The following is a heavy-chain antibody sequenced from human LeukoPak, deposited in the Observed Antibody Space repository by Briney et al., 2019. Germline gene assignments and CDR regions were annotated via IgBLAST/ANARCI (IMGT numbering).Heavy chain of an antibody. CDR2: ISSGSRTI. D-gene: IGHD1-26*01. CDR1: RFTFSSYS. Sequence: GGSLRLSCAASRFTFSSYSMNWVRQAPGKGLEWLSYISSGSRTIFYADSVKGRFTVSRDNAKSSLYLQMNSLRAEDTAVYYCARESISGHRDFDYWGQGALVTVFS. V-gene: IGHV3-48*01. CDR3: ARESISGHRDFDY. J-gene: IGHJ4*02.